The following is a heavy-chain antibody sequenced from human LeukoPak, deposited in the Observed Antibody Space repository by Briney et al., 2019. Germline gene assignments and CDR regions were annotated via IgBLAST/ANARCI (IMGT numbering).Heavy chain of an antibody. V-gene: IGHV4-39*01. CDR2: IHYSGST. D-gene: IGHD5-12*01. CDR3: ASDRGGYATDY. Sequence: PSETLSLTCTVSGGSISSSSSYWGWIRQPPGKGLEWIGTIHYSGSTHYNPSLKSRVTISVDTSKNQFSLKLSSVTAADTAVYYCASDRGGYATDYWGQGTLVTVSS. J-gene: IGHJ4*02. CDR1: GGSISSSSSY.